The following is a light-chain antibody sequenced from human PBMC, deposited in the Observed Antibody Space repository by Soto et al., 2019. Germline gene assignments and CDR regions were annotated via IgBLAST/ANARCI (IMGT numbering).Light chain of an antibody. CDR2: AAS. CDR3: LQDFNYPWT. Sequence: ALQMTQSPSSLSASVGDRVTITCRASQDIRNDLGWYQQNPGKTPKLLIFAASSLQSGVPSRFSGSGSGTDFTLTISSLQPEDFATYYCLQDFNYPWTFGQGTKVEIE. V-gene: IGKV1-6*01. J-gene: IGKJ1*01. CDR1: QDIRND.